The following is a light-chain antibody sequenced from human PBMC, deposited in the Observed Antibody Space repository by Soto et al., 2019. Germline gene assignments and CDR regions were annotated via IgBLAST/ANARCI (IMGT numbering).Light chain of an antibody. CDR3: QQNYYIPYT. J-gene: IGKJ2*01. V-gene: IGKV1-39*01. CDR1: QDIAFY. CDR2: GAS. Sequence: DIQMTQSPSSLSVSVGDRVTMSCRTSQDIAFYLNWYQQKQGKAPQLLIYGASNLQHGAPSRFSGSGSGTDFTLTITSLQPEDFATYFCQQNYYIPYTFGQGTKLEI.